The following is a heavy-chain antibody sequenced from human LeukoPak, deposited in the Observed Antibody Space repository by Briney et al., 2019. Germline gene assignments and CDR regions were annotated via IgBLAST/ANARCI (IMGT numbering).Heavy chain of an antibody. CDR2: ISAYNGNT. CDR3: ASSSHGDYEYYFDY. V-gene: IGHV1-18*01. J-gene: IGHJ4*02. CDR1: GYTFTSYG. Sequence: EASVKVSCKASGYTFTSYGISWVRQAPGQGLEWMGWISAYNGNTNYAQKLQGRVTMTTDTSTSTAYMELRSLRSDDTAVYYCASSSHGDYEYYFDYWGQGTLVTVSS. D-gene: IGHD4-17*01.